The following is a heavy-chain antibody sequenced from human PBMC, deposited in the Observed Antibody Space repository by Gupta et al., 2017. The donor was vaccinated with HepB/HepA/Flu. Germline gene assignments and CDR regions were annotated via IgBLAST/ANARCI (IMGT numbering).Heavy chain of an antibody. Sequence: QLQLQESGPGLVKPSETLSLTCTVSGGSISSSRYYWGWIRQPPGKGLEWIGSIYYGGSTYYNPSLKSRVTISVDTSKNQFSLKLSSVTAADTAVYYCARHGSGYSSGWNYWYFDLWGRGTLVTVSS. CDR3: ARHGSGYSSGWNYWYFDL. J-gene: IGHJ2*01. V-gene: IGHV4-39*01. CDR1: GGSISSSRYY. CDR2: IYYGGST. D-gene: IGHD6-19*01.